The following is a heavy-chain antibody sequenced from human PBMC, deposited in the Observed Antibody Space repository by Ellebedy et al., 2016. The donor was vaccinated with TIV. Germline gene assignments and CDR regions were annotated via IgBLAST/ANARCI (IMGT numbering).Heavy chain of an antibody. V-gene: IGHV3-33*08. CDR2: IWYDGSNK. CDR3: ARGGYSSGWYDY. J-gene: IGHJ4*02. D-gene: IGHD6-19*01. Sequence: PGGSLRLSCAASGFTFSSYGMHWVRQAPGKGLEWVAVIWYDGSNKYYADSVKGRFTISRDNSKNTLYLQMNSLRAEDTAVYYCARGGYSSGWYDYWGQGTLVTVSS. CDR1: GFTFSSYG.